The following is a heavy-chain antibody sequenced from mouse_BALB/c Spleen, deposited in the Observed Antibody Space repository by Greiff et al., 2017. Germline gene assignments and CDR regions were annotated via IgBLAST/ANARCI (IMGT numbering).Heavy chain of an antibody. CDR2: INPSTGYT. J-gene: IGHJ4*01. D-gene: IGHD1-2*01. CDR1: GYTFTSYW. CDR3: ARRGTANYAMDY. V-gene: IGHV1-7*01. Sequence: QGQLQQSGAELAKPGASVKMSCKASGYTFTSYWMHWVKQRPGQGLEWIGYINPSTGYTEYNQKFKDKATLTADKSSSTAYMQLSSLTSEDSAVYYCARRGTANYAMDYWGQGTSVTVSS.